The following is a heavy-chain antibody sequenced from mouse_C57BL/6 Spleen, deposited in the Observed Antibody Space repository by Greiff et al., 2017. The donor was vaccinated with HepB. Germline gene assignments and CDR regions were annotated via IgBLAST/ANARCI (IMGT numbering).Heavy chain of an antibody. Sequence: VKPGASVKMSCKASGYTFTSYWITWVKQRPGQGLEWIGDIYPGSGSTNYNEKFKSKATLTVDTSSSTAYMQLSSLTSEDSAVYYCARYGNYVRFAYWGQGTLVTVSA. D-gene: IGHD2-1*01. V-gene: IGHV1-55*01. CDR1: GYTFTSYW. J-gene: IGHJ3*01. CDR3: ARYGNYVRFAY. CDR2: IYPGSGST.